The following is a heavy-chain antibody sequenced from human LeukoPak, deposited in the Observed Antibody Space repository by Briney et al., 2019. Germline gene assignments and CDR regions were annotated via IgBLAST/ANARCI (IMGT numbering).Heavy chain of an antibody. J-gene: IGHJ3*02. Sequence: SETLSLTCTVSGDSISSYYWGWIRQPPGKELEWIGSIYHSGNTYYNPSLKSRVTISVDTSKNQFSLKLSSVTAADTAVYYCARGSSLLTTGYWAFDIWGQGTMVTVSS. CDR1: GDSISSYY. CDR2: IYHSGNT. D-gene: IGHD3-9*01. CDR3: ARGSSLLTTGYWAFDI. V-gene: IGHV4-38-2*02.